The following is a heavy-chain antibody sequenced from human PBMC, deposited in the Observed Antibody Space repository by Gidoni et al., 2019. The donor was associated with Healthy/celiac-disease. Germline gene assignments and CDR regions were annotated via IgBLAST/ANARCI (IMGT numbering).Heavy chain of an antibody. D-gene: IGHD1-1*01. CDR1: GYSFTSYW. CDR2: IYPGDSDT. Sequence: EVQLVQSGAEVKKHGESLKISCKGSGYSFTSYWIGWVRQMPGKVPEWMGIIYPGDSDTSYIPSFQGQVTISADKSISTAYLQWSSLKASDTAMYYCATTIKYNWNDPGAFDIWGQVTMVTVSS. J-gene: IGHJ3*02. V-gene: IGHV5-51*01. CDR3: ATTIKYNWNDPGAFDI.